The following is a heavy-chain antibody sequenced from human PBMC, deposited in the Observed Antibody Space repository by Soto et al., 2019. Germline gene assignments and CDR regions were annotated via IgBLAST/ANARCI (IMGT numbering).Heavy chain of an antibody. CDR3: ARESEDLTSNFDY. V-gene: IGHV3-21*01. D-gene: IGHD7-27*01. CDR1: GFTFTRYS. CDR2: ISSTTNYI. Sequence: GSLLLACTASGFTFTRYSMNWVRQAPGKGLEWVSSISSTTNYIYYADSMKGRFTVSRDNAKNSVYLEMNSLSAEDKALYYCARESEDLTSNFDYWGQGTLVTVYS. J-gene: IGHJ4*02.